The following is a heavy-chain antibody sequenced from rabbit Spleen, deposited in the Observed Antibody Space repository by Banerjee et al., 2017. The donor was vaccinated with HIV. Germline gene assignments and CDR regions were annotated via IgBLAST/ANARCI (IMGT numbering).Heavy chain of an antibody. CDR2: IYNRA. CDR3: ARGIDYGGDGYGILGFNL. CDR1: GFSFSTYW. D-gene: IGHD3-1*01. Sequence: QEQLEESGGDLVKPGASLTLTCTVSGFSFSTYWTCWVRQAPGKGLEWIACIYNRAYYANWAKGRFTISKTSSTTVTLQMTSLTAADTATYFCARGIDYGGDGYGILGFNLWGPGTLVTVS. V-gene: IGHV1S45*01. J-gene: IGHJ4*01.